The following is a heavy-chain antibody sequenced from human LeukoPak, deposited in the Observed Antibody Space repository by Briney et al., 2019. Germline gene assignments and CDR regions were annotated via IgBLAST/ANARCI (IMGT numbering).Heavy chain of an antibody. CDR1: GFTFSSYG. J-gene: IGHJ4*02. CDR3: AREKGYYDSSGYCLDY. V-gene: IGHV3-33*01. CDR2: IWYDGSNK. D-gene: IGHD3-22*01. Sequence: GRSLRLSCAASGFTFSSYGMHWVRQAPGKGLEWVAVIWYDGSNKYYADSVKGRFTISRDNSKNTLYLQMNSLRAEDTAVYYCAREKGYYDSSGYCLDYWGQGTLVTVSS.